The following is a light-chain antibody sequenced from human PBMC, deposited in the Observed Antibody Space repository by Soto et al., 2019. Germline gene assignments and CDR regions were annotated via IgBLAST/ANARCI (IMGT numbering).Light chain of an antibody. CDR1: SSDVGGYNY. Sequence: QSALTQPASVSGSPGQSITISCTGTSSDVGGYNYVSWYQQHPGKAPKLMIYDVSNRPSGVSNRFSGSKSGNTASLTISGLQAEDEADYYCSSYTSSSTVFVTGTKLTVL. CDR3: SSYTSSSTV. CDR2: DVS. V-gene: IGLV2-14*01. J-gene: IGLJ1*01.